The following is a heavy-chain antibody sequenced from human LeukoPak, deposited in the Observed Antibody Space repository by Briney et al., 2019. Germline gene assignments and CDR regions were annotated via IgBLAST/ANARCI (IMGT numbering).Heavy chain of an antibody. Sequence: ASVKVSCKASGGTFSSYAISWVRQAPGQGLEWMGGIIPIFGTANYAQKFQGRVTITADKSTSTAYMELSSLRSEDTAVYYCARAPIAVAGSLVRLDGWGKGATVTGSS. D-gene: IGHD6-19*01. CDR2: IIPIFGTA. J-gene: IGHJ6*01. CDR1: GGTFSSYA. CDR3: ARAPIAVAGSLVRLDG. V-gene: IGHV1-69*06.